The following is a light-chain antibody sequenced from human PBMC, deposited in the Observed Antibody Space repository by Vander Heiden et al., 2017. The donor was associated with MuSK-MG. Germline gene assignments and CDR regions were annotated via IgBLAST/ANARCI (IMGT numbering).Light chain of an antibody. V-gene: IGKV1-9*01. Sequence: DIQLTQSPSFLSASVGVRVTITCRASQGISSYLAWYQQKPGKAPKLLIYAASTLQSGVPSRFSGSGSGTEFTLTISSLQPEDFATYYCQQLNSYHTFGQGTRLEIK. J-gene: IGKJ5*01. CDR2: AAS. CDR1: QGISSY. CDR3: QQLNSYHT.